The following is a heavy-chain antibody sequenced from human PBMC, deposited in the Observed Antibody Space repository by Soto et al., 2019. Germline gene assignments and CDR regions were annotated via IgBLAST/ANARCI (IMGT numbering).Heavy chain of an antibody. D-gene: IGHD3-16*01. Sequence: EVQLLESGGGLVQPGGSLRLSCAASGFPFSSYAMSWVRQAPGKGLEWVSAISGSGGSTYYADSVKARFTISRDNSKNTLYLQMNSMRAEDTAVYYCAKAPGVMLPGYFDYCGQGSLVAVSS. CDR1: GFPFSSYA. CDR3: AKAPGVMLPGYFDY. J-gene: IGHJ4*02. V-gene: IGHV3-23*01. CDR2: ISGSGGST.